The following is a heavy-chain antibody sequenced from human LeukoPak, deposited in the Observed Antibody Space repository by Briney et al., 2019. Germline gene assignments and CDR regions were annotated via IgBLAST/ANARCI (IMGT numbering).Heavy chain of an antibody. J-gene: IGHJ4*02. CDR2: ISGSGGST. Sequence: GGSLRLSCAASGFTFSSYSMNWVRQAPGKGLEWVSAISGSGGSTYYADSVKGRFTISRDNSKNTLYLQMNSLRVEDTAVYYCASWPVGWYGEDSWGQGTLVTVSS. D-gene: IGHD6-19*01. V-gene: IGHV3-23*01. CDR1: GFTFSSYS. CDR3: ASWPVGWYGEDS.